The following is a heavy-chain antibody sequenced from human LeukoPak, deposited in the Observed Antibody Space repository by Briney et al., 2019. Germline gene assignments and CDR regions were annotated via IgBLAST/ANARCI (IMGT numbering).Heavy chain of an antibody. CDR2: IKSKTDGGTT. CDR1: GFTFSNAY. J-gene: IGHJ4*02. Sequence: GGSLRLSCAASGFTFSNAYMSWVRQAPGKGLGWVGRIKSKTDGGTTDYAAPVKGRFTISRDDSKNTLYLQMNSLKTEDTAVYYCTTDLLTIFGVTNNYWGQGTLVTVSS. V-gene: IGHV3-15*01. CDR3: TTDLLTIFGVTNNY. D-gene: IGHD3-3*01.